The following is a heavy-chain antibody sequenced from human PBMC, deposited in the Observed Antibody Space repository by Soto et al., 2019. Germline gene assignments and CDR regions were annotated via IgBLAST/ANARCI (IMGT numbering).Heavy chain of an antibody. J-gene: IGHJ3*02. V-gene: IGHV3-23*01. CDR2: ISGSGGST. CDR3: AKDAPPYYYDSSGSHDAFDI. D-gene: IGHD3-22*01. Sequence: LRLSCAASGFTFSSYAMSWVRQAPGKGLEWVSAISGSGGSTYYADSVKGRFTISRDNSKNTLYLQMNSLRAEDTAVYYCAKDAPPYYYDSSGSHDAFDIWGQGTMVTVSS. CDR1: GFTFSSYA.